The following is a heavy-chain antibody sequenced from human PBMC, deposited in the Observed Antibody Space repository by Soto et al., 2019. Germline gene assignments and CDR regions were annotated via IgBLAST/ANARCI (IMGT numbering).Heavy chain of an antibody. CDR3: VKDYGRNWNYVFDL. V-gene: IGHV3-64D*08. D-gene: IGHD1-7*01. J-gene: IGHJ4*02. CDR1: GFIFENFA. CDR2: ISGNGGAT. Sequence: GGSLRLSCSPSGFIFENFAMHWLRQAPGRGLEYVSSISGNGGATHHADSVRGRFTISRDNSKSILFLQMSSLGPEDTAFYYCVKDYGRNWNYVFDLWGQGTLVTVSS.